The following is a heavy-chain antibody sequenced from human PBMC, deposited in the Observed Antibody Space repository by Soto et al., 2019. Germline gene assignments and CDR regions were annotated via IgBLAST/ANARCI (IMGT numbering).Heavy chain of an antibody. CDR1: GLTFSTYA. CDR3: ATDYYYDSGGH. Sequence: EVQLLESGGGLVQPGGSLRLSCAASGLTFSTYAMTWVRQAPGKGLEWVSGIVGNGGATYYADSVKGRFSISRDNSKNTLYLQMNSLRPEETAVYYCATDYYYDSGGHWGQGTLVIGSA. D-gene: IGHD3-10*01. V-gene: IGHV3-23*01. J-gene: IGHJ4*02. CDR2: IVGNGGAT.